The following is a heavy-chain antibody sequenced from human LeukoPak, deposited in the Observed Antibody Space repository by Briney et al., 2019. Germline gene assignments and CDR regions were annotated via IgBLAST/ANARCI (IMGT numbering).Heavy chain of an antibody. CDR3: ARGLYDSSGYYYFPHY. J-gene: IGHJ4*02. CDR2: IWYDGSNK. D-gene: IGHD3-22*01. Sequence: GGSLRLSCAASGFTFSSYGMHWVRQAPGKGLEWVAVIWYDGSNKYYADSVKGRFTISRDNSKNTLYLQVNSLRAEDTAVYYCARGLYDSSGYYYFPHYWGQGTLVTVSS. V-gene: IGHV3-33*01. CDR1: GFTFSSYG.